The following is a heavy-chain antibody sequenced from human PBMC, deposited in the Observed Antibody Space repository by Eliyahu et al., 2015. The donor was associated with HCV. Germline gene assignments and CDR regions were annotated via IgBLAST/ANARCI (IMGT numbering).Heavy chain of an antibody. CDR1: GYSISSGYY. CDR2: IYHSGST. V-gene: IGHV4-38-2*02. D-gene: IGHD1-26*01. J-gene: IGHJ4*02. CDR3: ARDVGSRRTFDY. Sequence: QVQLQESGPGLVXPSESLSLTCAVSGYSISSGYYWGWIRQPPGQRLEWIGSIYHSGSTYYNPSLESRLSISLDTSKNQLSLKLTSVTAADTAVYYCARDVGSRRTFDYWGQGALVTVSS.